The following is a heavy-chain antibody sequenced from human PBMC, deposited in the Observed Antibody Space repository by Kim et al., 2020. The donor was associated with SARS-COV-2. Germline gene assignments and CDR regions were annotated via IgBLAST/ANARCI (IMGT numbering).Heavy chain of an antibody. V-gene: IGHV3-23*01. CDR1: GFTFSSYA. CDR3: AKDCSSTSCYTGVDS. J-gene: IGHJ5*01. Sequence: GGSLRLSCVASGFTFSSYAMSFFRPPQGPCLEWVSTISGGGSPTYYADSVKGRFTISRDNSKNTLYLQMNSLSAEDTAVYYCAKDCSSTSCYTGVDSWGQGTLVTVSS. D-gene: IGHD2-2*02. CDR2: ISGGGSPT.